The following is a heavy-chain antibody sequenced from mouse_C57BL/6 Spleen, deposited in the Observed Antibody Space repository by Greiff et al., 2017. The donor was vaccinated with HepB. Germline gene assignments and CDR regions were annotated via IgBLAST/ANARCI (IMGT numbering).Heavy chain of an antibody. V-gene: IGHV1-74*01. Sequence: QVHVKQPGAELVKPGASVKVSCKASGYTFTSYWMHWVKQRPGQGLEWIGRIHPSDSDTNYNQKFKGKATLTVDKSSSTAYMQLSSLTSEDSAVYYCVLYYGSSPHYFDYWGQGTTLTVSS. CDR3: VLYYGSSPHYFDY. CDR2: IHPSDSDT. D-gene: IGHD1-1*01. J-gene: IGHJ2*01. CDR1: GYTFTSYW.